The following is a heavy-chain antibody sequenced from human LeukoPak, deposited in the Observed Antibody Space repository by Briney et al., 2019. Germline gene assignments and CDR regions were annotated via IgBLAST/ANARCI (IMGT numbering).Heavy chain of an antibody. CDR2: VYYSWTS. J-gene: IGHJ5*02. V-gene: IGHV4-59*01. CDR3: ARSLRRRKFDP. D-gene: IGHD3-16*01. CDR1: GGSISDYY. Sequence: PSETLSLTCTVSGGSISDYYWSWIRQTPGEGLEWIGYVYYSWTSTYNPSLKSRVTPSVDSSKNQFSLSLRSVPAADTAVYYCARSLRRRKFDPWGQGTLVTVSS.